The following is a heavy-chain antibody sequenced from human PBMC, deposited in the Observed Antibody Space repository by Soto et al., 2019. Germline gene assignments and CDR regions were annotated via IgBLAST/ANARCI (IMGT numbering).Heavy chain of an antibody. CDR1: GFTFSSYA. J-gene: IGHJ4*02. Sequence: EVQLLESGGGLVQPGGSLRLSCAASGFTFSSYAMNWVRQAPGKGLEWVSVISGSGDSTYYADSVKGRFTISRDNSKNTMYLRRNSLRAEDTAVYYCAKRGIGAYFDYWGQGTLVTVSS. D-gene: IGHD3-16*01. CDR2: ISGSGDST. CDR3: AKRGIGAYFDY. V-gene: IGHV3-23*01.